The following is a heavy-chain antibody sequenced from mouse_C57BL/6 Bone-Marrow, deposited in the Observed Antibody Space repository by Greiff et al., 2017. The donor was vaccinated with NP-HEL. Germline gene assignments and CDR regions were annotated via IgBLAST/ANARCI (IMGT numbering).Heavy chain of an antibody. J-gene: IGHJ1*03. D-gene: IGHD1-1*01. CDR2: IDPNSGGT. V-gene: IGHV1-72*01. CDR1: GYTFTSYW. CDR3: AIYYCGSSYGSYWYFDV. Sequence: QVQLQQPGAELVKPGASVKLSCKASGYTFTSYWMHWVKQRPGRGLEWIGRIDPNSGGTKYNEKFKSKATLTVDKPSSTAYMQLSSLTSEDSAVYYCAIYYCGSSYGSYWYFDVWGTGTTVTVSS.